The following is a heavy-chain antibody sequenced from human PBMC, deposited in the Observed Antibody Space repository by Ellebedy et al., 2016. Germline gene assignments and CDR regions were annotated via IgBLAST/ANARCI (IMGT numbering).Heavy chain of an antibody. D-gene: IGHD3-3*01. V-gene: IGHV3-21*01. CDR1: GFTFSNYG. CDR3: ARGSITVFGGVDV. Sequence: GESLKISXAASGFTFSNYGMHWVRQAPGKGLQWVSSISGSGSNTYYTDSVKGRFTISRDNPKSTLYLQMNSLRAEDTAVYYCARGSITVFGGVDVWGKGTTVTVSS. CDR2: ISGSGSNT. J-gene: IGHJ6*04.